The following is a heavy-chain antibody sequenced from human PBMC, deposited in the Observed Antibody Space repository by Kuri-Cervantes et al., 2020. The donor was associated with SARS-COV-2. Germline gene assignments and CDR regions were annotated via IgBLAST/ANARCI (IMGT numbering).Heavy chain of an antibody. J-gene: IGHJ4*02. CDR2: ISGSSRNT. V-gene: IGHV3-11*06. CDR1: GFVFSDYH. CDR3: AKDIAGAAAGTGVDY. D-gene: IGHD6-13*01. Sequence: GESLKISCAASGFVFSDYHMGWIRQAPGKGLEWVSYISGSSRNTNYADSVKCRFTISRDNVKISLSLQMNSLSVEDTGVYYCAKDIAGAAAGTGVDYWGQGTLVTVSS.